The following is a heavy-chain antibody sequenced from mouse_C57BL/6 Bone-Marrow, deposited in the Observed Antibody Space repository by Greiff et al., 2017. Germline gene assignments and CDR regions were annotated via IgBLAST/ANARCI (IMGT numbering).Heavy chain of an antibody. V-gene: IGHV3-8*01. CDR2: ISYSGST. CDR3: ARYRDYYGSSHYYAMDY. J-gene: IGHJ4*01. D-gene: IGHD1-1*01. Sequence: EVKLVESGPGLAKPSQTLSLTCSVTGYSITSDYWNWIRKFPGNKLEYMGYISYSGSTYYNPSLKSRISITRDTSKNQYYLQLNSVTTEDTATYYCARYRDYYGSSHYYAMDYWGQGTSVTVSS. CDR1: GYSITSDY.